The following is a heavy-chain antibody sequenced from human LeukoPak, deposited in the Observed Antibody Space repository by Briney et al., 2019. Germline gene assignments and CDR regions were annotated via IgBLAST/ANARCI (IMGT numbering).Heavy chain of an antibody. CDR3: ARRDVLDI. J-gene: IGHJ3*02. CDR2: INSDGSTT. Sequence: GGSLRLSCAASGFALSSYWMHWVRHVPGKGLVWVSRINSDGSTTGYADSVKGRFTISRDNAKNTLYLQMNSLRAEDTAVYYCARRDVLDIWGQGTLVTVSS. CDR1: GFALSSYW. V-gene: IGHV3-74*01.